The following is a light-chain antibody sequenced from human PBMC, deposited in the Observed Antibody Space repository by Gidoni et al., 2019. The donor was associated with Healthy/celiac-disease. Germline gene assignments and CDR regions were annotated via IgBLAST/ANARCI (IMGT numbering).Light chain of an antibody. CDR2: GAS. CDR1: QSVSSN. J-gene: IGKJ1*01. Sequence: ELVMTQSPATLSVSPGERATLSCRASQSVSSNLAWYQQKPGQAPRLLIYGASTRATGIPARFSGSGSGTEFTLTISSLQYEDFAVYYCQQDNNWPPTWTFXXXTKVEIK. CDR3: QQDNNWPPTWT. V-gene: IGKV3-15*01.